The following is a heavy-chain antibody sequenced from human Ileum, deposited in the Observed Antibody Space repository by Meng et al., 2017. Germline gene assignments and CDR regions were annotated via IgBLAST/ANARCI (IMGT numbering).Heavy chain of an antibody. J-gene: IGHJ5*01. CDR1: GGSVIDGDYY. D-gene: IGHD3-22*01. CDR2: MYSSGNA. V-gene: IGHV4-31*03. CDR3: ARVYYDSSGLNWFDS. Sequence: AQLPESGPSLVDPSQPLSLPRTVSGGSVIDGDYYLGWVRQHPGKGLECIGHMYSSGNAYYNPSLKSRVSMSVDTSKNQFSVRLSSVTAADTAIYYCARVYYDSSGLNWFDSWGQGTLVTVSS.